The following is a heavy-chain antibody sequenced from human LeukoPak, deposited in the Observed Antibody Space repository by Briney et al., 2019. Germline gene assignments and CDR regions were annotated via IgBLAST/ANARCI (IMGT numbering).Heavy chain of an antibody. D-gene: IGHD3-10*01. V-gene: IGHV4-4*07. Sequence: SETLSLTCTVSGGSISNYYWSWIRQPAGKTLEWIGRIYASGRTNYNPSFKTRVTMSIDTSKNQFSLKLNSVTAADTAVFYCARDRGIRGVTDYWGQGTLVTVSS. CDR3: ARDRGIRGVTDY. J-gene: IGHJ4*02. CDR2: IYASGRT. CDR1: GGSISNYY.